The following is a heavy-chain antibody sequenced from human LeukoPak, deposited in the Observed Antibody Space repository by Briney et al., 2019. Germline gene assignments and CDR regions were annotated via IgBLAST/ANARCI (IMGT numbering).Heavy chain of an antibody. J-gene: IGHJ4*02. V-gene: IGHV4-38-2*02. CDR1: GYSISSGYY. D-gene: IGHD3-22*01. Sequence: SETLSLTCTVSGYSISSGYYWGWIRQPPGKGLEWIGSIYHSGSTYYNPSLKSRVTISVDTSKNQFSLKLSSVTAADTAVYYCARGRRSGYPRPIDYWGQGTLVTVSS. CDR3: ARGRRSGYPRPIDY. CDR2: IYHSGST.